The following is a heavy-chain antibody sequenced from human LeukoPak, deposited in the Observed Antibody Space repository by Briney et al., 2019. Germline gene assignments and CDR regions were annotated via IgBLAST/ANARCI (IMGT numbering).Heavy chain of an antibody. D-gene: IGHD3-10*01. V-gene: IGHV4-61*02. J-gene: IGHJ6*03. CDR3: ASCHNFGYYYYHMDV. Sequence: PSETLSLTCTVSGGSVSSSSYYGRWIRQPAGKGLEWIGRIYTSGSTNYNPSLKSRVTISVDTSKNQFSLKLSSVTAADTAVYYCASCHNFGYYYYHMDVWGKGTTVTVSS. CDR1: GGSVSSSSYY. CDR2: IYTSGST.